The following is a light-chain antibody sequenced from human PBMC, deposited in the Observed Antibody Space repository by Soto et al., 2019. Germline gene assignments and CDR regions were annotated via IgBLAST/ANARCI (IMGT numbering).Light chain of an antibody. CDR2: AAS. Sequence: EIEMTQSPSTLSVSPGERATLSCRASQSVSSNLAWYQQKPGLAPRLLFYAASIRATGIPARFSGSGSGTEFTLTISSLQSEDVAVYYCQQSNDWPWTLGQGTQVEIK. V-gene: IGKV3-15*01. CDR3: QQSNDWPWT. CDR1: QSVSSN. J-gene: IGKJ1*01.